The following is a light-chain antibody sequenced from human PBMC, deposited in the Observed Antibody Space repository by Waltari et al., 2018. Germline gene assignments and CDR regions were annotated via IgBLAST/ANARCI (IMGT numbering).Light chain of an antibody. CDR3: QQYGSSPRT. J-gene: IGKJ1*01. CDR1: QSVGNNY. CDR2: GAS. V-gene: IGKV3-20*01. Sequence: EIVLTQSPGTLSLSPGERATLSCRASQSVGNNYLAWFQQKPGQAPRLLIYGASTRATGIPDRFSGSGSVTDFTLTITRLEPGDFAVYYCQQYGSSPRTFGQGTKVEIK.